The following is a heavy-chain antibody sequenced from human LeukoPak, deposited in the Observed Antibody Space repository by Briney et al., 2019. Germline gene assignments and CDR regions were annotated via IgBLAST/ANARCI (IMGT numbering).Heavy chain of an antibody. V-gene: IGHV3-49*04. CDR2: IRSKVYGGTT. Sequence: GGSLRLSCTGFGFTFRDYAVSWVRQAPGKGLECIGFIRSKVYGGTTEYAASVKGRFTISRDDSKSIAYLQMNSLRAEDTAVYYCAKVLEKWELLDYWGQGTLVTVSS. D-gene: IGHD1-26*01. J-gene: IGHJ4*02. CDR1: GFTFRDYA. CDR3: AKVLEKWELLDY.